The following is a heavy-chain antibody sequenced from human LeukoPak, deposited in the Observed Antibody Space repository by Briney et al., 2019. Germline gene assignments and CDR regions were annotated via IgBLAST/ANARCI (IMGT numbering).Heavy chain of an antibody. V-gene: IGHV4-34*01. CDR1: GGSFSGYY. Sequence: SETLSLTCAVYGGSFSGYYWSWIRQPPGKGLEWIGEINHSGSTNYNPSLKSRVTISVDTSKNQFSLKLSSVTAADTAVYYCARTKVVVAATRYYYYYYMDVWGKGTTVTVSS. D-gene: IGHD2-15*01. CDR3: ARTKVVVAATRYYYYYYMDV. CDR2: INHSGST. J-gene: IGHJ6*03.